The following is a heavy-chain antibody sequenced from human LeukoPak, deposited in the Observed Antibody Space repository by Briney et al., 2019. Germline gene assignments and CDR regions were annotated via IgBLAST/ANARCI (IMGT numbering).Heavy chain of an antibody. CDR1: GFMFSRYS. CDR2: ISSSSSYI. J-gene: IGHJ4*02. CDR3: AKDLEGVLLWFGESTLDY. V-gene: IGHV3-21*01. Sequence: GGSLRLSCAASGFMFSRYSMNWVRQAPGKGLEWVSSISSSSSYIYYADSVKGRFTISRDNARNSLFLQMNSLRAEDTAVYYCAKDLEGVLLWFGESTLDYWGQGTLVTVSS. D-gene: IGHD3-10*01.